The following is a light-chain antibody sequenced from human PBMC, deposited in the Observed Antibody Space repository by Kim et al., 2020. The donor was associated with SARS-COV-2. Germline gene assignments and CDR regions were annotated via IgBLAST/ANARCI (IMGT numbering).Light chain of an antibody. CDR3: QYFGGSSYT. CDR1: QSIDSSF. CDR2: DSS. J-gene: IGKJ2*01. V-gene: IGKV3-20*01. Sequence: VLTQSPDTLSLSPGDRATLSCRASQSIDSSFLAWYQQKPGQAPTLLIYDSSTTATGIPDRFTGSGSETDFTLTISRLEPEDFALYFCQYFGGSSYTFGQGTKLET.